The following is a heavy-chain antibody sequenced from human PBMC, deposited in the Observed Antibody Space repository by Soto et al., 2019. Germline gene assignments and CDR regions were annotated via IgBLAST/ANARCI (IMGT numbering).Heavy chain of an antibody. V-gene: IGHV1-18*01. J-gene: IGHJ3*02. CDR1: GYTFNSYG. CDR3: ARGANILRFLEWSTDDAFDI. Sequence: ASVKVSCKASGYTFNSYGISWVRQAPGQGLEWMGWISAYNGNTNYAQKLQGRVTMTTDTSTSTAYMELRSLRSDDTAVYYCARGANILRFLEWSTDDAFDIWGQGTMVNVSS. CDR2: ISAYNGNT. D-gene: IGHD3-3*01.